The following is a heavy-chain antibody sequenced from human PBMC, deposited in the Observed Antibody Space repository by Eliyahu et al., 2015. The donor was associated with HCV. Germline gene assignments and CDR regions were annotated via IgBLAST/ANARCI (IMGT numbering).Heavy chain of an antibody. CDR3: ARDLTAMEL. V-gene: IGHV4-59*01. D-gene: IGHD1-14*01. CDR2: IYYSGXT. J-gene: IGHJ6*02. CDR1: GXXLXPYY. Sequence: QVQLQESGPGLVRPSETLSLTCTVSGXXLXPYYWSWIRQPPGKGLEWIGYIYYSGXTSYNPSLKXRLTISLDTSKNRFSLRLRSVTAADTAVYYCARDLTAMELWGQGTTVTV.